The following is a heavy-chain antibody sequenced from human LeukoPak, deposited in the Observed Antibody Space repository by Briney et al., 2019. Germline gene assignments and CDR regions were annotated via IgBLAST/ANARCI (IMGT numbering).Heavy chain of an antibody. V-gene: IGHV4-4*07. CDR3: ARSDGYGLVDI. Sequence: SETLSLTCTVSGGSISSYYWSWIRQPAGEGLEWIGRLHTSGSTHYNPSLKSRVTMSVDTSKNQFSLTLSSVTAADTAVYYCARSDGYGLVDIWGQGTMVTVSS. J-gene: IGHJ3*02. CDR1: GGSISSYY. CDR2: LHTSGST. D-gene: IGHD3-10*01.